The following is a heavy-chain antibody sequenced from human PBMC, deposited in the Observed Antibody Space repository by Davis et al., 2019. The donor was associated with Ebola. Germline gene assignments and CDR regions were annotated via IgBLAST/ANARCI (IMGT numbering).Heavy chain of an antibody. Sequence: GESLKISCQGSGYSFTKYWISWVRQLPGKGLEWMGNIDPSDSVNYKSPSFQGHVTMSADKSINTVYVQWNSLRASDTGIYFCARHGRHLSNSYPYCFDLWGQGTLVTVSS. D-gene: IGHD2-21*01. CDR1: GYSFTKYW. CDR2: IDPSDSVN. V-gene: IGHV5-10-1*01. J-gene: IGHJ4*02. CDR3: ARHGRHLSNSYPYCFDL.